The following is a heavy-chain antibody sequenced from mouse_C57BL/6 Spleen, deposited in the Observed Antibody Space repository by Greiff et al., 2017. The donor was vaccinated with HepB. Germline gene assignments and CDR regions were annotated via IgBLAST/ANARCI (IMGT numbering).Heavy chain of an antibody. Sequence: VQLQQSGAELVRPGASVTLSCKASGYTFTDYEMHWVKQTPVHGLEWIGAIDPETGGTAYNQKFKGKAILTADKSSSTAYMELRSLTSEDSAVYYCTHSSGPAWFAYWGQGTLVTVSA. J-gene: IGHJ3*01. CDR3: THSSGPAWFAY. D-gene: IGHD3-2*02. CDR1: GYTFTDYE. V-gene: IGHV1-15*01. CDR2: IDPETGGT.